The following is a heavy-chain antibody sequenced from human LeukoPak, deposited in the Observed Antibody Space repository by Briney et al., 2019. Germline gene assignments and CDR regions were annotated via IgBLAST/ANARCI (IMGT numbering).Heavy chain of an antibody. D-gene: IGHD2-2*01. CDR2: IKQDGSEK. Sequence: GGSLRLSCAASGFTFSSYWMSWVRQAPGKGLEWVANIKQDGSEKYYVDSVKGRFTISRDNAKNSLYLQMNSLRAEDTAVYYCARGTATDHYYYYYMDVWGKGTTVTVSS. CDR1: GFTFSSYW. V-gene: IGHV3-7*01. CDR3: ARGTATDHYYYYYMDV. J-gene: IGHJ6*03.